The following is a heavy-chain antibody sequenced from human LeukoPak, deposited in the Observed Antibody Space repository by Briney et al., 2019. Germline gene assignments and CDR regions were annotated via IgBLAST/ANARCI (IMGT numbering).Heavy chain of an antibody. Sequence: SETLSLTCTVSGDSIRSYYWSWIRQPAGKGLEWIGRIYTSGSTNYNPSLQNRVTMSVDTSKNQFSLKLSSVTAADAAVYHCARVITMVRGVKVYWFDPWGQGTLVTVSS. V-gene: IGHV4-4*07. J-gene: IGHJ5*02. CDR3: ARVITMVRGVKVYWFDP. CDR2: IYTSGST. CDR1: GDSIRSYY. D-gene: IGHD3-10*01.